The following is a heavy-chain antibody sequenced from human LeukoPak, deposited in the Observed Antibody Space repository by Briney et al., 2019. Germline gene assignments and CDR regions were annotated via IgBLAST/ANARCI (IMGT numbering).Heavy chain of an antibody. D-gene: IGHD3-22*01. CDR1: GFTFTKYY. CDR2: INPSGDSA. Sequence: ASVKVSCKASGFTFTKYYIHWVRQAPGQGLEWMGIINPSGDSATYTQKFQGRVTMTRDTSTSTAHMELSSLRSEDTAVYYCARGSDSSSYYRYWGQGTLVTVSS. V-gene: IGHV1-46*01. J-gene: IGHJ4*02. CDR3: ARGSDSSSYYRY.